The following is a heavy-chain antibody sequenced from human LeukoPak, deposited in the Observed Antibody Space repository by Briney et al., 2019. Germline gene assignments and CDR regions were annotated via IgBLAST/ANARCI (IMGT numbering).Heavy chain of an antibody. V-gene: IGHV3-20*04. D-gene: IGHD3-22*01. Sequence: PGGSLRLSCAASGFTFDDYGMSWVRLAPGKGLEWVSGINWNGGSTSYADSVKGRFTISRDNAKNSLYLQMNSLRAEDTAFYYCARDPYDSSDYRTYYFDYWGQGTLVTVSS. CDR1: GFTFDDYG. CDR2: INWNGGST. J-gene: IGHJ4*02. CDR3: ARDPYDSSDYRTYYFDY.